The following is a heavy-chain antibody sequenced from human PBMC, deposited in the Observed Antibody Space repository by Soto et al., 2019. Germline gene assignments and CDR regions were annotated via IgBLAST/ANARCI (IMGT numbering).Heavy chain of an antibody. CDR3: ARVPDLNSCSRTSCLYYFDY. J-gene: IGHJ4*02. CDR1: GFTFSSYG. V-gene: IGHV3-30*03. D-gene: IGHD2-2*01. CDR2: ISYDGSNK. Sequence: GGSLRLSCAASGFTFSSYGMHWVRQAPDKGLEWVAVISYDGSNKYYADSVKGRFTVSRDNSKNSLYLQMNNLRAEDTAIYYCARVPDLNSCSRTSCLYYFDYWGQGALVTVSS.